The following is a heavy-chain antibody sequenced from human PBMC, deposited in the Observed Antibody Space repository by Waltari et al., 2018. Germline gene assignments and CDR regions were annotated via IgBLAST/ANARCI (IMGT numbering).Heavy chain of an antibody. CDR1: GYSISSGYY. J-gene: IGHJ3*02. Sequence: QVQLQESGPGLVKPSETLSLTCTVSGYSISSGYYWGWIRQPPGKGLEWIGSIYHSGSTYYNPSLKSRVTISVDTSKNQFSLKLSSVTAADTAVYYCASPVPNDYGSSYDAFDIWGQGTMVTVSS. CDR2: IYHSGST. CDR3: ASPVPNDYGSSYDAFDI. V-gene: IGHV4-38-2*02. D-gene: IGHD4-17*01.